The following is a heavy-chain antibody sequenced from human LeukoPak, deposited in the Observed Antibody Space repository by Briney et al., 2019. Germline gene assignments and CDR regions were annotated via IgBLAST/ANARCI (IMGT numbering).Heavy chain of an antibody. CDR1: GFTFSSYA. J-gene: IGHJ3*02. CDR3: AREGISGAFDI. Sequence: GGSLRLSCAAPGFTFSSYAMHWVRQAPGKGLEYVSAISSNGGSTYYANSVKGRFTISRDNSKNTLYLQMGSLRAEDMAVYYCAREGISGAFDIWGQGTMVTVSS. D-gene: IGHD1-26*01. V-gene: IGHV3-64*01. CDR2: ISSNGGST.